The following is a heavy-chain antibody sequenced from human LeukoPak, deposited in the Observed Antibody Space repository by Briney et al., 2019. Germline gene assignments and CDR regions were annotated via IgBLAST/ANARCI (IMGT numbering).Heavy chain of an antibody. J-gene: IGHJ6*04. CDR2: ISYGGSNK. CDR1: GFTFSSYA. V-gene: IGHV3-30*04. D-gene: IGHD4-11*01. CDR3: ARGSVTTFYYYGMDL. Sequence: GGSLRLSCAASGFTFSSYAMHWVRQAPGKGLEWVAVISYGGSNKYYADSVKGRFTISRDNSKNTLYLQMNSLRAEDTAVYYCARGSVTTFYYYGMDLWGKGTTVTVSS.